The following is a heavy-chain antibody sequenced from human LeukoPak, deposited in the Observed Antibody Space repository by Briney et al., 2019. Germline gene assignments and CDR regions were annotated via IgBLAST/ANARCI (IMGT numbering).Heavy chain of an antibody. CDR3: ARVYAKAAAAGSYFDY. CDR1: GFTFSSYS. V-gene: IGHV3-48*01. J-gene: IGHJ4*02. Sequence: GGSLRLSCAASGFTFSSYSMNWVRQAPGKGLEWVSYISSSSSTIYYADSVKGRFTISRDNAKNSLYLQMNSLRAEDTAVYYCARVYAKAAAAGSYFDYWGQGTLVTVSS. D-gene: IGHD6-13*01. CDR2: ISSSSSTI.